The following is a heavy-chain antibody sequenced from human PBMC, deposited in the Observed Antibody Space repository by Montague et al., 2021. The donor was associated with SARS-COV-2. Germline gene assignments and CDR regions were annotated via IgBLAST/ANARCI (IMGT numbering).Heavy chain of an antibody. CDR1: GGSISSGDYY. J-gene: IGHJ6*02. CDR2: IYYSGST. Sequence: TLSLTCTVSGGSISSGDYYWSWIRQHPGKGLEWIGYIYYSGSTYYNPSLKSRVTISVDTSKNQFSLKPSSVTAADTAVYYCARGGSYSSGWYGVNYYYGMDVWGQGTTVTVSS. CDR3: ARGGSYSSGWYGVNYYYGMDV. V-gene: IGHV4-31*03. D-gene: IGHD6-19*01.